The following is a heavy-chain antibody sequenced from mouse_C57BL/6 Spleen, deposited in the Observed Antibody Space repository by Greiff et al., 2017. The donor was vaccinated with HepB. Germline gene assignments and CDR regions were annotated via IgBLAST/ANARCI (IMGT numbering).Heavy chain of an antibody. D-gene: IGHD2-5*01. CDR3: ASAYYSNSWFAY. V-gene: IGHV2-2*01. CDR2: IWSGGST. J-gene: IGHJ3*01. Sequence: VKLMESGPGLVQPSQSLSITCTVSGFSLTSYGVHWVRQSPGKGLEWLGVIWSGGSTDYNAAFISRLSISKDNSKSQVFFKMNSLQADDTAIYYCASAYYSNSWFAYWGQGTLVTVSA. CDR1: GFSLTSYG.